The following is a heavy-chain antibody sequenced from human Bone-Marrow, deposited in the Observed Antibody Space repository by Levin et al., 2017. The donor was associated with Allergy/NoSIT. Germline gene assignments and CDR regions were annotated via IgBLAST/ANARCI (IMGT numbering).Heavy chain of an antibody. V-gene: IGHV3-48*02. CDR2: ISRSSDTI. J-gene: IGHJ6*02. CDR1: GFIFSNYN. D-gene: IGHD2/OR15-2a*01. Sequence: GGSLRLSCAASGFIFSNYNMDWVRQAPGKGLEWVSYISRSSDTIYYADSVKGRFTVSRDNAKNSLYLQMNSLRDEDTAVYYCARGEYCNGAGCDYYGMGVWGQGTTVTVSS. CDR3: ARGEYCNGAGCDYYGMGV.